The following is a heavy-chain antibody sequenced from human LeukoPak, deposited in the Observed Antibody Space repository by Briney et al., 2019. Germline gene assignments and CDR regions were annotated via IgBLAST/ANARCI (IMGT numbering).Heavy chain of an antibody. CDR2: IYYSGST. V-gene: IGHV4-59*01. CDR1: GCTISSYY. D-gene: IGHD6-13*01. Sequence: PSETLSLTCTVSGCTISSYYLSWIRQPPGKGLEWIGCIYYSGSTTYNPSLMSRVTISVDTSYNKLSFKLSSVTGADTTVYYYAVFPGICLNWGQRTLVTVSS. CDR3: AVFPGICLN. J-gene: IGHJ4*02.